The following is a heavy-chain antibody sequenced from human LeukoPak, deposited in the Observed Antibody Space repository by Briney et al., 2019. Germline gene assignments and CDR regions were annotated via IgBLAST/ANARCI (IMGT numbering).Heavy chain of an antibody. J-gene: IGHJ4*02. CDR1: GVTFSSYW. Sequence: GGSLRLSCAASGVTFSSYWMRWVRQAPGKGLVWVSRTNSDGSSTSYADSVKGRFTISRDNAKNTLYLQMNSLRAEDTAVYYCARLDGYNYEADYWGQGTLVTVSS. CDR3: ARLDGYNYEADY. CDR2: TNSDGSST. D-gene: IGHD5-24*01. V-gene: IGHV3-74*01.